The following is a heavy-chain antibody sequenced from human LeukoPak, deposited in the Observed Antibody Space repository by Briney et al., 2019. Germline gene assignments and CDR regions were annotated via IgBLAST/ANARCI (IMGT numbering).Heavy chain of an antibody. D-gene: IGHD5-18*01. V-gene: IGHV1-2*02. CDR2: INPNSGGT. CDR1: GYTFTGYY. Sequence: ASVKVSCKASGYTFTGYYMHWVRQAPGQGLEWMGWINPNSGGTNYAQKFQGRVTMTRDTSISTAYMELSRLRSDDTAVYYCARGSVDTAMGLDYWGQGTLVTVSS. J-gene: IGHJ4*02. CDR3: ARGSVDTAMGLDY.